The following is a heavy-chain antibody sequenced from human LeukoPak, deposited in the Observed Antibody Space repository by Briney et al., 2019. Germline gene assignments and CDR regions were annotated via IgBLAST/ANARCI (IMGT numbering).Heavy chain of an antibody. V-gene: IGHV1-69*04. CDR1: GGTFSSYA. J-gene: IGHJ4*02. CDR2: IIPILGIA. D-gene: IGHD5-18*01. CDR3: ARDVATAMVTNFDY. Sequence: GSSVKVSCKASGGTFSSYAISWVRQAPGQGLEWMGRIIPILGIANYAQKFQGRVTITADKSTSTAYMELSSLRSEDTAVYYCARDVATAMVTNFDYWGQGTLVTVSS.